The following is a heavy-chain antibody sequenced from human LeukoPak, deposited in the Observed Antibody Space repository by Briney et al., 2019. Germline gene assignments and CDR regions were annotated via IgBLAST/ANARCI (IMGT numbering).Heavy chain of an antibody. CDR3: ARDRRDGYNLDY. V-gene: IGHV1-8*01. D-gene: IGHD5-12*01. Sequence: ASVKVSCKASGYTFTSYDINWVRQATGQGLEWMGWMNPNSGNTGYAQKFQGRVTMTRNTSISTAYMELSSLRSEDTAVYYCARDRRDGYNLDYWGQGTLATVSS. J-gene: IGHJ4*02. CDR1: GYTFTSYD. CDR2: MNPNSGNT.